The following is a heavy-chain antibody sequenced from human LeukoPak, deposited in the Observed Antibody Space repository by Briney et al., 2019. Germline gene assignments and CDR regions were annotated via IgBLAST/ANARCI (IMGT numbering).Heavy chain of an antibody. D-gene: IGHD3-9*01. V-gene: IGHV3-7*01. CDR1: GFTFSSYW. CDR2: IKQDGSEK. Sequence: GGSLRLSCAASGFTFSSYWMSWVRQAPGKGLEWVASIKQDGSEKYYVDSVKGRFTISRDNAKNSLYLQMNSLRAEDTAVYYCARDQSYDILTGYYYFDYWGQGTLVTVSS. CDR3: ARDQSYDILTGYYYFDY. J-gene: IGHJ4*02.